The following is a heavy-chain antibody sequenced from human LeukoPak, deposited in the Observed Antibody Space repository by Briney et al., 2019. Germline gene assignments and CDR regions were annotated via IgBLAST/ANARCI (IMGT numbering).Heavy chain of an antibody. V-gene: IGHV1-69*04. CDR3: ARDSDSGLDP. CDR1: GGTFSSYA. J-gene: IGHJ5*02. Sequence: SVKVSCKASGGTFSSYAISWVRQAPGQGLEWMGRIIPILGIANYAQKFQGRITITADKSTSTAYMELSSLRSEDTAVYYCARDSDSGLDPWGQGTLVTVSS. D-gene: IGHD2-15*01. CDR2: IIPILGIA.